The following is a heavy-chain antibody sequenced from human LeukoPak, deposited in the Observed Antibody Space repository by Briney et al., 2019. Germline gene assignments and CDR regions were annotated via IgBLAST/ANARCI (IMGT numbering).Heavy chain of an antibody. CDR2: MYKSGRT. CDR3: ARHVYGRHQLQAYHFDY. J-gene: IGHJ4*02. CDR1: VYSISSGHY. V-gene: IGHV4-38-2*01. D-gene: IGHD2-2*01. Sequence: SETLSLTCDVSVYSISSGHYGGWIRQSPGKGLEGIASMYKSGRTYFKSSPKSRVTISLDTPKNQFSLTLTSVTAADTAVYYCARHVYGRHQLQAYHFDYWGQGILVTVSS.